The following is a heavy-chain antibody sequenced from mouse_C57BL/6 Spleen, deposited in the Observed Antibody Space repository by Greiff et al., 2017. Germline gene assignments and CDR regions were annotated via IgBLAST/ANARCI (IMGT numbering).Heavy chain of an antibody. CDR3: ARLGYDYDSYAMDY. V-gene: IGHV1-64*01. D-gene: IGHD2-4*01. Sequence: VQLQQPGAELVKPGASVKLSCKASGYTFTSYWMHWVKQRPGQGLEWIGMIHPNSGSTNYNEKFKSKATLTVDKSSSTAYMQLSSLTSEDSAVYYCARLGYDYDSYAMDYWGQGTSVTVSS. CDR2: IHPNSGST. CDR1: GYTFTSYW. J-gene: IGHJ4*01.